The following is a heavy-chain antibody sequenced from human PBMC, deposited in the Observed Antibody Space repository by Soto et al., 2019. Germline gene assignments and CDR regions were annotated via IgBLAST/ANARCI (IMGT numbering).Heavy chain of an antibody. D-gene: IGHD1-26*01. J-gene: IGHJ6*03. CDR3: ARDIGDDYYYYYMDV. CDR1: GFTFSSYW. Sequence: GESLKISCAASGFTFSSYWMSWVRQAPGKGLEWVANIKQDGSEKYYVDSVKGRFTISRDNAKNSLYLQMNSLRAEDTAVYYCARDIGDDYYYYYMDVWGKGTTVTVSS. V-gene: IGHV3-7*01. CDR2: IKQDGSEK.